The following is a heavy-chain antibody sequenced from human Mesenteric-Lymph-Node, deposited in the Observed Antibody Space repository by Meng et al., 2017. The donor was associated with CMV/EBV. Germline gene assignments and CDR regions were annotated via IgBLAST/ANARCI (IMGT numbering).Heavy chain of an antibody. J-gene: IGHJ4*02. V-gene: IGHV3-53*01. CDR3: ARDGGAARLDY. Sequence: LSCAASGFIVSTNYMNWVRQAPGKGLEWVSAIYSGGSTYYADSVKGRFTISRDNSKNTLYLQMNSLRADDTAVYYCARDGGAARLDYWGQGTLVTVSS. CDR1: GFIVSTNY. CDR2: IYSGGST. D-gene: IGHD6-6*01.